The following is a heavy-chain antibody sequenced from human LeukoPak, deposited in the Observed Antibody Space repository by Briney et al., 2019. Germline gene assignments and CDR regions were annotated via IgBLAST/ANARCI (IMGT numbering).Heavy chain of an antibody. Sequence: GGSLRLSCAVSGFIFKNYAMAWVRQAPGKGLEWVSTISVRGESIYYADSVRGRFTISRDNSKNTLYLQMNSLRAEDTAVYYCAREGGYVFDYWGQGTLVTVSS. CDR3: AREGGYVFDY. J-gene: IGHJ4*02. V-gene: IGHV3-23*01. CDR2: ISVRGESI. CDR1: GFIFKNYA. D-gene: IGHD5-12*01.